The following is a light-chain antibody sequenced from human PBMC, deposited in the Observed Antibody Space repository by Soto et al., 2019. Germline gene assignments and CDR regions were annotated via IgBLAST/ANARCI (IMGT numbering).Light chain of an antibody. J-gene: IGLJ1*01. CDR3: GSWDSSLSAYV. Sequence: QSVLTQLPSVSAAPGQKVTISCSGSSSNIGGNSVFWYQQLPGTAPTLLIYDDNKRPSGIPDRFSCSKSGTSATLGITGFQTGDEADYYCGSWDSSLSAYVCGTGTKVTVL. CDR2: DDN. CDR1: SSNIGGNS. V-gene: IGLV1-51*01.